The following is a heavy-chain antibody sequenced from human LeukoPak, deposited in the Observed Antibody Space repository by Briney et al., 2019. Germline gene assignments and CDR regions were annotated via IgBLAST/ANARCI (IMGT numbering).Heavy chain of an antibody. Sequence: GGSLRLSCAASGFTFSSYAMSWVRQAPGKGLEWVSAISGSGGSTYYADSVKGRFTISRDNSENTLYLQMNSLRAEDTAVYYCAKADSSGYYPLDYWGQGTLVTVSS. J-gene: IGHJ4*02. CDR2: ISGSGGST. CDR1: GFTFSSYA. CDR3: AKADSSGYYPLDY. D-gene: IGHD3-22*01. V-gene: IGHV3-23*01.